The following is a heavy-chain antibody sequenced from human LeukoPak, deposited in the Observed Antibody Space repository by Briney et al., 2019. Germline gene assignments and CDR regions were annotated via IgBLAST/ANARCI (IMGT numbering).Heavy chain of an antibody. V-gene: IGHV4-4*02. D-gene: IGHD5-18*01. CDR3: AGGYSYGPYYFDY. CDR1: GGSFSNSLW. CDR2: INHSGST. Sequence: SETLSLTCAVSGGSFSNSLWWSWVRQSPGTGLEWIGEINHSGSTNYNPSLKSRVTISVDTSKNQFSLKLSSVTAADTAVYYCAGGYSYGPYYFDYWGQGTLVTVSS. J-gene: IGHJ4*02.